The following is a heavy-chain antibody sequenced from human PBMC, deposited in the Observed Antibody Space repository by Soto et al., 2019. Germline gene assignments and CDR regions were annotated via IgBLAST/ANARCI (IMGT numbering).Heavy chain of an antibody. D-gene: IGHD3-22*01. CDR3: ARAPYYYDSSGSQFDY. CDR2: IIPIFGTA. V-gene: IGHV1-69*13. CDR1: GGTFSSYA. Sequence: SVKVSCKASGGTFSSYATSWVRQAPGQGLEWMGGIIPIFGTANYAQKFQGRVTITADESTSTAYMELSSLRSEDTAVYYCARAPYYYDSSGSQFDYWGQGTLVTVSS. J-gene: IGHJ4*02.